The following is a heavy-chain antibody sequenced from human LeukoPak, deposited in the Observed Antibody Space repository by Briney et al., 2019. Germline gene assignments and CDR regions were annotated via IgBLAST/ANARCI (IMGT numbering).Heavy chain of an antibody. CDR2: IYYSGSA. Sequence: SETLSLTCTVSGGSISSYFWTWIRQPPGKGLEWIGYIYYSGSASYNPSLKSRVTMSVDTSKNQFSLNLNSVTAADTAVYYCARGYLDWFDPWGQGTLVTVSS. CDR1: GGSISSYF. V-gene: IGHV4-59*01. J-gene: IGHJ5*02. D-gene: IGHD1-26*01. CDR3: ARGYLDWFDP.